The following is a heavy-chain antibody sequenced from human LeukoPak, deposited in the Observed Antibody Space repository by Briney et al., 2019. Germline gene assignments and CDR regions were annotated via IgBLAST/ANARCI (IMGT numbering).Heavy chain of an antibody. V-gene: IGHV3-23*01. D-gene: IGHD2-21*02. CDR2: NSGSGGST. J-gene: IGHJ4*02. CDR1: GFTFNSYG. Sequence: GGSLRLSCAASGFTFNSYGMTWVRQAPGKGLEWVSTNSGSGGSTYYADSVKGRFTISRDNSKNTLYLQMNSLRAEDTAVYYCAKEPLYCGGDCYEPFDYWGQGTLVTVSS. CDR3: AKEPLYCGGDCYEPFDY.